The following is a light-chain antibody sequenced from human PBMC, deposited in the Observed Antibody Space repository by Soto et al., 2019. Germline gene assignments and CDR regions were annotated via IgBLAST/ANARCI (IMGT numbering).Light chain of an antibody. CDR3: QHLNTYPL. J-gene: IGKJ3*01. CDR1: QGIASY. V-gene: IGKV1-9*01. Sequence: DIQLTQSPSFLSASVGGRVTITCRASQGIASYLTWYQQKPGTAPKLLIYAASTLQSGVPSRFSGSGSETEFTLTISSLQPEDFATYYCQHLNTYPLFGPGTKVDIK. CDR2: AAS.